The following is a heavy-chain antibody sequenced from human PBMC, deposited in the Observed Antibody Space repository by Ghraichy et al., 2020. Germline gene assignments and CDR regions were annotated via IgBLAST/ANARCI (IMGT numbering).Heavy chain of an antibody. CDR1: GFRLSPYS. CDR2: ISSGGNIK. J-gene: IGHJ6*04. D-gene: IGHD2-2*01. V-gene: IGHV3-48*01. Sequence: GESLNISCEASGFRLSPYSMNWMRQAPGKGLEWIAYISSGGNIKSYADSVRGRFTISRDNSVHSVYLQMTGLRADDTALYYCARAARLGDCSSTTCLYNYGLDVWGNGATVTVSS. CDR3: ARAARLGDCSSTTCLYNYGLDV.